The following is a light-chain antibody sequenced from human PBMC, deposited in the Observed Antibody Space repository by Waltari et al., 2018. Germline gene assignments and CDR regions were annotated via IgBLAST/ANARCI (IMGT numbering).Light chain of an antibody. CDR2: DVS. V-gene: IGLV2-11*01. J-gene: IGLJ2*01. CDR1: SSAVGGYNY. Sequence: QSALTQPRSVSGSPGPSVTISCTGTSSAVGGYNYVYWYQQHPGKAPKLMIYDVSKRPSGVPDRFSGSKSGNTASLTISGLQAEDEADYYCCSYAGSYTLKVFGGGTKLTVL. CDR3: CSYAGSYTLKV.